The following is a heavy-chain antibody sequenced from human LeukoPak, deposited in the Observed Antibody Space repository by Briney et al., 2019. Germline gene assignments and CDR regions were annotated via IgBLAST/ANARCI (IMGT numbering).Heavy chain of an antibody. Sequence: QPGGSLRLSCAASGFTFSNAWMSWVRQAPGKGLEWVSAISGSGGSTYYADSVKGRFTISRDNSKNTLYLQMNSLRAEDTAVYYCAKDLDVWFGEFTLFRIPSPFDYWGQGTLVTVSS. D-gene: IGHD3-10*01. CDR3: AKDLDVWFGEFTLFRIPSPFDY. CDR2: ISGSGGST. V-gene: IGHV3-23*01. J-gene: IGHJ4*02. CDR1: GFTFSNAW.